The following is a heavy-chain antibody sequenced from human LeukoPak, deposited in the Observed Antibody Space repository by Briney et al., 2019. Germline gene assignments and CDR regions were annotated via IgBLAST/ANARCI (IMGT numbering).Heavy chain of an antibody. CDR2: INHSGST. Sequence: PSQTLSLTCAVYGGSFSGYYWSWIRQPPRKGLEWIGEINHSGSTNYNPSLKSRVTISVDTSKNQFSLKLSSVTAADTAVYYCARGPRKSQYWGQGTLVTVSS. CDR3: ARGPRKSQY. V-gene: IGHV4-34*01. J-gene: IGHJ4*02. CDR1: GGSFSGYY.